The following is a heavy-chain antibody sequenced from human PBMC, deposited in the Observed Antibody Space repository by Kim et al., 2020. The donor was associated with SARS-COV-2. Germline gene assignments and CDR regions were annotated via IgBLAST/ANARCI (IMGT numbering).Heavy chain of an antibody. CDR2: ISYDGSNK. Sequence: GGSLRLSCAASGFTFSSYAMHWVRQAPGKGLEWVAVISYDGSNKYYADSVKGRFTISRDNSKNTLYLQMNSLRAEDTAVYYCARYVVADRDGPNYWGQGTLVTVSS. CDR3: ARYVVADRDGPNY. J-gene: IGHJ4*02. CDR1: GFTFSSYA. V-gene: IGHV3-30-3*01. D-gene: IGHD5-12*01.